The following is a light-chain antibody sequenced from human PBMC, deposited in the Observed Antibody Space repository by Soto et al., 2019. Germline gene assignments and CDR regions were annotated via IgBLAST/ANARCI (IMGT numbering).Light chain of an antibody. Sequence: ELVMTQSPATLSVSPGERATLSCRSSQSVTSKLAWYQQKPGQAPRLLIYDASTRATGIPARFSGSGSGTEFTLTISSLQSEDFAVYYCQQYNNWPPYTFGQGTKLELK. CDR1: QSVTSK. CDR3: QQYNNWPPYT. CDR2: DAS. J-gene: IGKJ2*01. V-gene: IGKV3-15*01.